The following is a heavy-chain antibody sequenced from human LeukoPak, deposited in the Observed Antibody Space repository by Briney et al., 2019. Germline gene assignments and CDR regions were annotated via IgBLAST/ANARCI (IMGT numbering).Heavy chain of an antibody. D-gene: IGHD3-10*01. CDR2: INPNSGGT. J-gene: IGHJ3*02. Sequence: ASVKVSCKASGYTFTGYYMHWVRQAPGQGLEWMGWINPNSGGTNYAQKFQGRVTMTRDTSISTAYMELSRLRSDDTAVYYCARDGYYGSGSYLFAFDIWGQGTMVTVSS. V-gene: IGHV1-2*02. CDR1: GYTFTGYY. CDR3: ARDGYYGSGSYLFAFDI.